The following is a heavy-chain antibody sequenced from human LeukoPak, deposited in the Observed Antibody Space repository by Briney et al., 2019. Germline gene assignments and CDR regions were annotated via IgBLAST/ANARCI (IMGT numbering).Heavy chain of an antibody. CDR1: GFTFSTNS. CDR2: ISSSSSYI. V-gene: IGHV3-21*01. CDR3: ASENKRGYSYGSPTDAFDI. Sequence: GGSLRLSCAASGFTFSTNSMNWVRQAPGKGLEWVSSISSSSSYIYYADSVKGRFTISRDNAKKSLFMDMNSLRAEDTAVYYCASENKRGYSYGSPTDAFDIWGQGTMVTVSS. D-gene: IGHD5-18*01. J-gene: IGHJ3*02.